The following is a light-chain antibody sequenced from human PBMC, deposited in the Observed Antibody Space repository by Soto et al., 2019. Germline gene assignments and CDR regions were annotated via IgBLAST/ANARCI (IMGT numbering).Light chain of an antibody. V-gene: IGKV3-15*01. Sequence: EIVMTQSPASLSASPGERATLSCRASQSVGSNLAWYQQKPGQPPRLLISGASARATGIPARFSGSGSGTDFTLTVSSLQSEDFAVYYCQQYNNWPLTFGGGTTVEIK. CDR3: QQYNNWPLT. CDR1: QSVGSN. J-gene: IGKJ4*01. CDR2: GAS.